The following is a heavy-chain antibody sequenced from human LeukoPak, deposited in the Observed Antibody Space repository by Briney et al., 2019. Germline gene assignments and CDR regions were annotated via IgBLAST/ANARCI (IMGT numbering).Heavy chain of an antibody. J-gene: IGHJ4*02. CDR3: AGDLSVGHIVVVPAAIPQIDDY. D-gene: IGHD2-2*02. CDR2: MNPNSGNT. Sequence: PWASVKVSCKASGYTFTSYDINWVRQATGQGLEWMGWMNPNSGNTGYAQKFQGRVTMTRDTSISTAYMELSRLRSDDTAVYYCAGDLSVGHIVVVPAAIPQIDDYWGQGTLVTVSS. V-gene: IGHV1-8*01. CDR1: GYTFTSYD.